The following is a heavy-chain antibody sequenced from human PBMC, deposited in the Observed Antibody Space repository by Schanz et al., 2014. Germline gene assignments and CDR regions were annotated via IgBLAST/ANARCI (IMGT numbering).Heavy chain of an antibody. CDR3: VKDLQRELLRDDHYYGMDV. V-gene: IGHV3-23*04. Sequence: EVHLEESGGGLVQPGGCQRLSCAVSGFTFSNCDMTWVRQAPGKGLEWVAIIDGRGITTFYADSVKGRFTTSRDNSKNTMYLQMNSLRAEDTAVYYCVKDLQRELLRDDHYYGMDVWGQGTTVTVSS. CDR2: IDGRGITT. D-gene: IGHD1-26*01. CDR1: GFTFSNCD. J-gene: IGHJ6*02.